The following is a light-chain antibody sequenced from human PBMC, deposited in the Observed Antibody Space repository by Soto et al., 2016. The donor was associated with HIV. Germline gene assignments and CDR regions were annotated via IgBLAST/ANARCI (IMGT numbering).Light chain of an antibody. CDR3: QQYYTTLYT. CDR2: ATP. V-gene: IGKV1-NL1*01. CDR1: QDIRNS. J-gene: IGKJ2*01. Sequence: DIQMTQSPSSLSASVGDRVTITCRATQDIRNSLAWYQQKPGRAPNLLLYATPRLQSGVPSRFSGSGSGTDYTLTISSLQPEDFATYYCQQYYTTLYTFGQGTKLEVK.